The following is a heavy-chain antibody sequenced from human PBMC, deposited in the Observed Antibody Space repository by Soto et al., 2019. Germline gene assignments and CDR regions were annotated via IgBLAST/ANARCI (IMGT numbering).Heavy chain of an antibody. CDR3: ARDPYYDFWSGYYGGGGDY. V-gene: IGHV3-48*01. D-gene: IGHD3-3*01. Sequence: EVQLVESGGGLVQPGGSLRLSCAASGFTFSSYSMNWVRQAPGKGLEWVSYISSSSSTIYYADSVKGRFTISRDNAKNSLYLQMHSLRAEDTAVYYCARDPYYDFWSGYYGGGGDYWGQGTLVTVSS. CDR2: ISSSSSTI. J-gene: IGHJ4*02. CDR1: GFTFSSYS.